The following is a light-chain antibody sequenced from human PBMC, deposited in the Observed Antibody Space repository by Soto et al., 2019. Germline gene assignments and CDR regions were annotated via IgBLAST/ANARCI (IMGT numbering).Light chain of an antibody. J-gene: IGKJ1*01. V-gene: IGKV4-1*01. CDR3: QQYYITPPT. CDR1: QSVLYSSNNKNY. Sequence: DIVMTQSPDSLAVALGERATINCKSSQSVLYSSNNKNYLAWYQQKPGQPPKLLIYWASIRESGVPDRFSGSESATEFSLTISSLQAGDVAVYYCQQYYITPPTFGQGTKVEIK. CDR2: WAS.